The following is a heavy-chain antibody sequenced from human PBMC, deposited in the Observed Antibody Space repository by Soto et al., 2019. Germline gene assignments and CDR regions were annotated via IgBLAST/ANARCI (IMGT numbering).Heavy chain of an antibody. CDR3: AIAHTPANAFDI. V-gene: IGHV3-30-3*01. D-gene: IGHD5-18*01. CDR1: GFTFSSYA. Sequence: QVQLVESGGGVVQPGRSLRLSCAASGFTFSSYAMHWVRQAPGKGLEWVAVISYDGSNKYYADSVKGRFTISRDNSKNTLELQMNSMRAEDTAVYYCAIAHTPANAFDIWGQGTMVTVSS. J-gene: IGHJ3*02. CDR2: ISYDGSNK.